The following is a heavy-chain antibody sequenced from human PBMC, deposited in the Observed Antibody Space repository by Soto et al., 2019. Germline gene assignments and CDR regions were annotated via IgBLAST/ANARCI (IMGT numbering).Heavy chain of an antibody. CDR1: GFTFYTYV. V-gene: IGHV3-23*01. CDR2: ISNRGGST. Sequence: PGGSLRLSCAASGFTFYTYVMSWVRQAPGKGLEWVSTISNRGGSTYYADSVKGRFTISRDDSKNTLYLQMNSLRAEDTAVYYCAKDQYCGGGTCYGMDVWGQGTTVTAP. CDR3: AKDQYCGGGTCYGMDV. D-gene: IGHD2-15*01. J-gene: IGHJ6*02.